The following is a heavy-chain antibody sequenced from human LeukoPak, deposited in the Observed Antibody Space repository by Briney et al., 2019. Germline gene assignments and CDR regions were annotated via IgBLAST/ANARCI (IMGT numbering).Heavy chain of an antibody. V-gene: IGHV4-59*08. J-gene: IGHJ6*02. Sequence: SETLSLTCTVSGGSISSYYWSWIRQPPGKGLEWIGYIYYSGSTNYNPSLKSRVTISVDTSKNQFSLKLSSVTAADTAVYYCASSNYYYYGMDVWGQGTTDTVSS. CDR3: ASSNYYYYGMDV. CDR1: GGSISSYY. CDR2: IYYSGST.